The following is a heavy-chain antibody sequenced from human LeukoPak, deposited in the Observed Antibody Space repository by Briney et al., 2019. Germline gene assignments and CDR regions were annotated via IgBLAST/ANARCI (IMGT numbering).Heavy chain of an antibody. CDR1: GFTFSGYT. V-gene: IGHV3-21*04. J-gene: IGHJ4*02. CDR3: AKNGAARPFDY. D-gene: IGHD6-6*01. Sequence: PGGSLRLSCAASGFTFSGYTMTWVRQAPGKGLEWVSSISNSSTYIYYADSVEGRFTISRDNVQNSLSLQMNSLRAEDTAVYYCAKNGAARPFDYWGQGTLVTVSS. CDR2: ISNSSTYI.